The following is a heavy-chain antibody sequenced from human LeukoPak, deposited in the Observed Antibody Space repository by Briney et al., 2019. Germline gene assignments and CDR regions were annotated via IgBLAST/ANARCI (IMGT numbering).Heavy chain of an antibody. CDR3: ARDHLDTAMVTGWFDP. D-gene: IGHD5-18*01. J-gene: IGHJ5*02. Sequence: GASVKVSGKASGGTFSSYAISWVRQAPGQGLEWMGGIIPIFGTANYAQKFQGRVTITADESTSTAYMELSSLRSEDTAVYYCARDHLDTAMVTGWFDPWGQGTLVTVSS. V-gene: IGHV1-69*13. CDR2: IIPIFGTA. CDR1: GGTFSSYA.